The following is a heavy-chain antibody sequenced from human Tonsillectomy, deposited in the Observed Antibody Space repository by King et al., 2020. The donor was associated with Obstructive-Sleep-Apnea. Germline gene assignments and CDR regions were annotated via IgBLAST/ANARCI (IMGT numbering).Heavy chain of an antibody. V-gene: IGHV4-31*03. CDR2: IYYSGST. J-gene: IGHJ4*02. Sequence: QLQESGPGLVKPSQTLSLTCIVSGVSISSDGYYWSWIRQHPGKGLEWIAYIYYSGSTYYNPSLKSRVTISVDTSKNQLSLKLSSMTAADTAVYYCARGSPYYFDYWGQGTLVTVSS. D-gene: IGHD3-10*01. CDR1: GVSISSDGYY. CDR3: ARGSPYYFDY.